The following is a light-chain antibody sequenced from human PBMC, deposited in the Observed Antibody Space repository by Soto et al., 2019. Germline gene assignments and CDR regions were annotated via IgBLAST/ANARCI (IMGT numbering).Light chain of an antibody. Sequence: QSVLTQPPSVSGAPGQRVTISCTGGSSNIGSTYDVHWYQQFPGTAPKLLIYGNNNRPSGVPDRFSGSKSGTSASLAITGLQPGDDAEYYCQSYDSTLRGAVFGTGTKLTVL. CDR2: GNN. CDR3: QSYDSTLRGAV. CDR1: SSNIGSTYD. J-gene: IGLJ1*01. V-gene: IGLV1-40*01.